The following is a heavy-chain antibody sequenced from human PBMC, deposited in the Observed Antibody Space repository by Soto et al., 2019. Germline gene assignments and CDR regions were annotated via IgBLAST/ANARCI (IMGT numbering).Heavy chain of an antibody. Sequence: QVQLLQSGAEVKKPGSSVNVSCKATGGTFSNYIITWVRQAPGQGLEGMGGINLIVDSAKYAQKFQGRVTMTADESTYTAYMELGSLRTEDTAVYYCARGLESPLVVWGQGTTVTVSS. CDR3: ARGLESPLVV. CDR2: INLIVDSA. D-gene: IGHD3-3*01. J-gene: IGHJ6*02. V-gene: IGHV1-69*01. CDR1: GGTFSNYI.